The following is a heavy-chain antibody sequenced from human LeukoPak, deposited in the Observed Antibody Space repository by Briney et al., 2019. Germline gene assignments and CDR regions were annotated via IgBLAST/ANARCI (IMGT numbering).Heavy chain of an antibody. CDR3: ARVRFCANTSCPDFDY. Sequence: GASVKVSCKASGYTFTSHHIHWVRQAPGQGHEWMGIINPSGGSTNYGQKFQGRVTMTRDMSTSTVYMELSSLRSEDTALYYCARVRFCANTSCPDFDYWGQGTLVTVS. CDR2: INPSGGST. J-gene: IGHJ4*02. CDR1: GYTFTSHH. V-gene: IGHV1-46*01. D-gene: IGHD2-2*01.